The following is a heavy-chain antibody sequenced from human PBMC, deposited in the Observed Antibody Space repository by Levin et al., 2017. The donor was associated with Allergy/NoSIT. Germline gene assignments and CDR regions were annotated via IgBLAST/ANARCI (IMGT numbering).Heavy chain of an antibody. J-gene: IGHJ4*02. CDR1: GYTFTNYH. Sequence: ASVKVSCKASGYTFTNYHIHWVRQAPGQGLEWMGLINPSGGSTTYGQKLQGRVTMTRDTSTSTVYMELSSLRFEDTAVYYCARYFSGNYGLLDYWGQGTLVTVSS. V-gene: IGHV1-46*04. D-gene: IGHD1-26*01. CDR3: ARYFSGNYGLLDY. CDR2: INPSGGST.